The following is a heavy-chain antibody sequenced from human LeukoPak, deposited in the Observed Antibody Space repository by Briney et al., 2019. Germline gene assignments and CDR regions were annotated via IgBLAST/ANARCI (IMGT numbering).Heavy chain of an antibody. Sequence: GGALRLSCTASGFDFSNSFMSWVRQAPGKGLEWISYISSRSTTIYYEDSVKGRFTISRDNGKNTVYLQMNNLRVDDTAVFYCGKGSLAVAATPLDFWGQGTLVTVSS. D-gene: IGHD6-19*01. CDR3: GKGSLAVAATPLDF. V-gene: IGHV3-11*01. CDR1: GFDFSNSF. CDR2: ISSRSTTI. J-gene: IGHJ4*02.